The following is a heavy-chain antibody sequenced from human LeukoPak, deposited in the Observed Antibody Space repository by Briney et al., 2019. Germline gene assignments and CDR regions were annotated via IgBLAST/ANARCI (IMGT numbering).Heavy chain of an antibody. Sequence: PSETVSLTCAVSGGSISSGGYYWSWIRQHPGKGLEWIGYIYYSGSTYYNPSLKSRVTISVDTSKNQFSLRLNSVTAADTAVYYCASVLVDGWFDPWGQGTLVTVSS. D-gene: IGHD3-9*01. CDR3: ASVLVDGWFDP. V-gene: IGHV4-31*11. CDR2: IYYSGST. J-gene: IGHJ5*02. CDR1: GGSISSGGYY.